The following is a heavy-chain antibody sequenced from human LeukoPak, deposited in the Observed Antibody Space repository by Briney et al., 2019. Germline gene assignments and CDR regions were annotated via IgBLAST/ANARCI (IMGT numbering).Heavy chain of an antibody. D-gene: IGHD5-12*01. J-gene: IGHJ6*03. CDR1: GGSIGSDNYY. V-gene: IGHV4-61*02. Sequence: SQTLSLTCTVSGGSIGSDNYYWSWIRQPAGKALEWIGRIYTSGSTNYNPSLKSRVTISVDTSKNQFSLKLSSVTAADTAVYYCALSGYDYYYYYMDVWGKGTTVTISS. CDR3: ALSGYDYYYYYMDV. CDR2: IYTSGST.